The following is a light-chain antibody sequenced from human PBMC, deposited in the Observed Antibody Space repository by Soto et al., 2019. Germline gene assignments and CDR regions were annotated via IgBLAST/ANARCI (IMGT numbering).Light chain of an antibody. Sequence: EIGLTHSAATLSSFPGDRVTLSCRASQYINTRLAWYQHRPGQAPRLLIYQTSTRATGIPARFSGSGSGTEFTLTISSLTSEDFEVYYCQQYNNWITFGGGNKVDIK. CDR2: QTS. CDR3: QQYNNWIT. CDR1: QYINTR. J-gene: IGKJ4*01. V-gene: IGKV3-15*01.